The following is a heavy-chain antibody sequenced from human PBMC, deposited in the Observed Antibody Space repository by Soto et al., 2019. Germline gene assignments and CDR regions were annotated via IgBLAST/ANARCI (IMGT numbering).Heavy chain of an antibody. Sequence: QPGGSLRLSCEASGFAFSSYAMHWVRQAPGKGLEWVGVISYDGNYIYYADSVKGRFTISRDNSKNTLYVQVNSLRPEDTAVYYCARDRGNVLRFLEWSKHYYYYYGMDVWGQGTTVTVSS. V-gene: IGHV3-30*03. CDR2: ISYDGNYI. D-gene: IGHD3-3*01. CDR1: GFAFSSYA. J-gene: IGHJ6*02. CDR3: ARDRGNVLRFLEWSKHYYYYYGMDV.